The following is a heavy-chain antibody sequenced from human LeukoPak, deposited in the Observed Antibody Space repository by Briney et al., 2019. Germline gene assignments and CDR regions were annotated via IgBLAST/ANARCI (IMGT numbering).Heavy chain of an antibody. V-gene: IGHV3-23*01. CDR3: AKFQEWLHGAAFDI. D-gene: IGHD5-12*01. CDR2: ISGSGGST. J-gene: IGHJ3*02. CDR1: GFTFSSYW. Sequence: PGGSLRLSCAASGFTFSSYWMSWVRQAPGKGLEWVSAISGSGGSTYYADSVKGRFTISRDNPKNTLYLQMNSLRAEDTAVYYCAKFQEWLHGAAFDIWGQGTMVTVSS.